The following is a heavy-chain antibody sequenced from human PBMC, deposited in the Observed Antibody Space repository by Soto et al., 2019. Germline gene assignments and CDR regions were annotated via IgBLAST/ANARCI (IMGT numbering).Heavy chain of an antibody. CDR1: GFTFSSYA. CDR3: ARDHNHFWSGYWSRFDP. Sequence: QVQLVESGGGVVQPGRSLRLSCAASGFTFSSYAMHWVRQAPGKELEWVAVISYDGSNKYYADSVKGRFTISRDNSNNRLNRKMNSLRAEDTAVYYCARDHNHFWSGYWSRFDPWGQGTLVTVSS. D-gene: IGHD3-3*02. CDR2: ISYDGSNK. V-gene: IGHV3-30-3*01. J-gene: IGHJ5*02.